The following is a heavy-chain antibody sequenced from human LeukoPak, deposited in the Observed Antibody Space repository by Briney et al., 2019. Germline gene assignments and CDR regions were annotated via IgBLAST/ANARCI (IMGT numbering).Heavy chain of an antibody. J-gene: IGHJ4*02. CDR2: ISHSGST. Sequence: PSETLSLTCAVYGGSFSGYYWSWIRQPPGKGLEWIGEISHSGSTNYNPSLKSRVTISVDTSKNQFSLKLSSVTAADTAVYYCARPPHYWGQGTLVTVSS. CDR3: ARPPHY. V-gene: IGHV4-34*01. CDR1: GGSFSGYY.